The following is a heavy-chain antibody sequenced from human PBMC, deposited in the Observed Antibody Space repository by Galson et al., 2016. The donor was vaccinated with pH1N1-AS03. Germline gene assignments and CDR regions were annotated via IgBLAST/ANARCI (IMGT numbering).Heavy chain of an antibody. CDR2: INAGNGNT. CDR1: GYTFISHV. Sequence: SVKVSCKASGYTFISHVMHWVRQAPGQRLEWMGWINAGNGNTTYSQSFQGRVTITRDTSASKAYMELSSLRSEDTAVYYCARGRGSYGMDVWGQGTTVTVSS. V-gene: IGHV1-3*01. D-gene: IGHD1-26*01. CDR3: ARGRGSYGMDV. J-gene: IGHJ6*02.